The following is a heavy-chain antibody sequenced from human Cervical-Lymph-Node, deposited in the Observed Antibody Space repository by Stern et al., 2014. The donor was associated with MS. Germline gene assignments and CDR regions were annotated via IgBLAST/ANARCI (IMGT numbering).Heavy chain of an antibody. D-gene: IGHD4-17*01. V-gene: IGHV4-61*02. CDR2: IYTSGSP. Sequence: QVQLQESGPGLVKPSQTLSLTCTVSGGSISSGSYYWSWIRQPAGKGLEWIGRIYTSGSPNYNPSLKSRVTLSADTSQNQFSLKLSSVTAADTAVYYCARGSDYGDYIDYWGQGTLVTVSS. J-gene: IGHJ4*02. CDR3: ARGSDYGDYIDY. CDR1: GGSISSGSYY.